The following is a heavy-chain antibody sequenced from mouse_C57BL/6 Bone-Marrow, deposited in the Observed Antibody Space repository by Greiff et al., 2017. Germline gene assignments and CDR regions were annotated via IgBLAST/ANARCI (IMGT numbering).Heavy chain of an antibody. Sequence: VQLQQSGPELVKPGASVKIPCKASGFTFTDYNMDWVKQSHGKSLEWIGDINPNNGGTIYNQKFKGKATLTVDKSSSTAYMELRSLTSEDTAVYYCARSAYYDYDGYFDVWGTGTTVTVSS. CDR2: INPNNGGT. V-gene: IGHV1-18*01. J-gene: IGHJ1*03. CDR3: ARSAYYDYDGYFDV. D-gene: IGHD2-4*01. CDR1: GFTFTDYN.